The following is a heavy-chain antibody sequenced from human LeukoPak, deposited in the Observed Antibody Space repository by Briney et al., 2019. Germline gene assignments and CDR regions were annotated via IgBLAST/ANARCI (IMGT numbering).Heavy chain of an antibody. J-gene: IGHJ5*02. CDR1: GFTFSSYA. Sequence: GGSLRLSCAASGFTFSSYAMSWVRQAPGKGLEWVSAISGSGGSTYYADSVKGRFTISRDNSKNTLYLQMNSLRAEDTAVYYCARDGSFCSSTSCSTDNWFDPWGQGTLVTVSS. CDR3: ARDGSFCSSTSCSTDNWFDP. V-gene: IGHV3-23*01. CDR2: ISGSGGST. D-gene: IGHD2-2*02.